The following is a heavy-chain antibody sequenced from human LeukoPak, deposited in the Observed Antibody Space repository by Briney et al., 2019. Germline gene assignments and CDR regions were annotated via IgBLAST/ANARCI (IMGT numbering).Heavy chain of an antibody. CDR1: GDSISTYY. D-gene: IGHD5-18*01. J-gene: IGHJ3*02. V-gene: IGHV4-59*01. CDR2: IDYRGST. Sequence: SETLSLTCTVSGDSISTYYWSWIRQPPGKGLEWIAYIDYRGSTTYNPSLRSRVTISVDTSRNQFSLKLYSVTAADTAVYYCARSRSGYSYDHAAFEIWGQGTMVTVSS. CDR3: ARSRSGYSYDHAAFEI.